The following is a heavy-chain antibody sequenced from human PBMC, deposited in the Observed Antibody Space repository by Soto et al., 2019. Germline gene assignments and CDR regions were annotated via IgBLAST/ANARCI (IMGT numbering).Heavy chain of an antibody. CDR3: ARVCLAVAGRCYYYGMDV. D-gene: IGHD6-19*01. J-gene: IGHJ6*02. CDR1: GYTFTSYG. V-gene: IGHV1-18*01. Sequence: ASVKVSCKASGYTFTSYGISWVRQAPGQGLEWMGWISAYNGNTNYAQKLQGRVTMTTDTSTSTAYIELRSLRSDDTAVYYCARVCLAVAGRCYYYGMDVWGQGTTVTVSS. CDR2: ISAYNGNT.